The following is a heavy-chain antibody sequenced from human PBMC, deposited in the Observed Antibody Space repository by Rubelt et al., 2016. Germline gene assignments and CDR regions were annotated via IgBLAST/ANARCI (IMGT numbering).Heavy chain of an antibody. J-gene: IGHJ3*02. CDR2: IYYSGST. V-gene: IGHV4-39*01. CDR3: ARHVEDCSSTSCYTFAFDI. D-gene: IGHD2-2*02. CDR1: GGSISSSSYY. Sequence: QLQLQESGPGLVKPSETLSLTCTVSGGSISSSSYYWGWIRQPPGKGLEWIGSIYYSGSTYYNPSLKSRVTISVDTSKNQFSLKLSSVTAADTAVYCCARHVEDCSSTSCYTFAFDIWGQGTMVTVSS.